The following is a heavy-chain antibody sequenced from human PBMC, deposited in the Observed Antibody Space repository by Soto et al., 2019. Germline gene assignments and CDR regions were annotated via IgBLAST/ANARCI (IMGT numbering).Heavy chain of an antibody. CDR1: GYRVTSYW. D-gene: IGHD3-10*01. Sequence: RASLKISCKGSGYRVTSYWIGWVRQMSGKGLEWMGIIYPGDSDTRYSPSFQGQVTISADKSISTAYLQWSSLKASDSAMYYCLRRDYYGWGPDYWGQGTLVTVSS. J-gene: IGHJ4*02. V-gene: IGHV5-51*01. CDR3: LRRDYYGWGPDY. CDR2: IYPGDSDT.